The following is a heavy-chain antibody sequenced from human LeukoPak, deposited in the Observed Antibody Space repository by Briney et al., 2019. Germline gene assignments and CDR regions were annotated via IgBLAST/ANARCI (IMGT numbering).Heavy chain of an antibody. Sequence: PSETLSLTCAVSGGSISSYYWSWIRQPPGKGLEWIGYIYYSGSTNYNPSLKSRVTISVDTSKNQFSLKLSSVTAADTAVYYCAGGREQWLRRHAFDIWGQGTMVTVSS. CDR1: GGSISSYY. CDR3: AGGREQWLRRHAFDI. V-gene: IGHV4-59*01. CDR2: IYYSGST. J-gene: IGHJ3*02. D-gene: IGHD6-19*01.